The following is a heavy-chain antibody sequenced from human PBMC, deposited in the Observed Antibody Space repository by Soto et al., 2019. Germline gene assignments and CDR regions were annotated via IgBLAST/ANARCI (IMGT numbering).Heavy chain of an antibody. CDR2: IYWNDDK. CDR1: GFSLSTSGVG. D-gene: IGHD4-17*01. CDR3: AHSPMTTVTTWDAFDI. V-gene: IGHV2-5*01. J-gene: IGHJ3*02. Sequence: SGPTLVNPTQTLTLTCTFSGFSLSTSGVGVGWIRQPPGKALEWLALIYWNDDKRYSPSLKSRLTITKDTSKNQVVLTMTNMDPVDTATYYCAHSPMTTVTTWDAFDIWGQGTMVTVSS.